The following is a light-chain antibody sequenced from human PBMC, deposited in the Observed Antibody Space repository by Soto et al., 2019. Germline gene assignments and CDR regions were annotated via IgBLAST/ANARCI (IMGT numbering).Light chain of an antibody. CDR2: GAS. Sequence: EIVLTQSPCTLSLSPGERATLSCRASQSVSSSYLAWYQQKPGQAPRLLIYGASSRATGTPDRISGGGSGTDFTLTISRLEPEDFAVYYCQHYVTSSITFGQGTRLEIK. CDR3: QHYVTSSIT. J-gene: IGKJ5*01. V-gene: IGKV3-20*01. CDR1: QSVSSSY.